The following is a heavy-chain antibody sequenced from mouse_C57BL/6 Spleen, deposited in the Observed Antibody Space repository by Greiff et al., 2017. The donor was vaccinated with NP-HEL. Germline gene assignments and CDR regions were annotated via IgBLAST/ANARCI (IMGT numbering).Heavy chain of an antibody. D-gene: IGHD2-5*01. CDR3: TRAYYSNLWYFDV. CDR2: ISSGGDYI. Sequence: EVQLVESGEGLVKPGGSLKLSCAASGFTFSSYAMSWVRQTPEKRLEWVAYISSGGDYIYYADTVKGRFPISRANARNTLYLQMSSLKSEDTAMYYCTRAYYSNLWYFDVWGTGTTVTVSS. CDR1: GFTFSSYA. V-gene: IGHV5-9-1*02. J-gene: IGHJ1*03.